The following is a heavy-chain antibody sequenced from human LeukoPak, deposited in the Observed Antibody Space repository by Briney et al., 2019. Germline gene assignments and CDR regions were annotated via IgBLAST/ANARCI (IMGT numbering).Heavy chain of an antibody. V-gene: IGHV4-59*01. Sequence: SETLSPTCTVSGGSISSYYWSWIRQPPGKGLEWIGYIYYSGSTNYNPSLKSRVTISVDTSKNQFSLKLSSVTAADTAVYYCARGGSYEDWFDPWGQGTLVTVSS. D-gene: IGHD1-26*01. CDR1: GGSISSYY. CDR3: ARGGSYEDWFDP. J-gene: IGHJ5*02. CDR2: IYYSGST.